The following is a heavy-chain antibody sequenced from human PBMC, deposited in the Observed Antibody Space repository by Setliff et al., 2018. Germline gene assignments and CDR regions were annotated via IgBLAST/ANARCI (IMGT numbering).Heavy chain of an antibody. CDR3: ARVKPFAMDV. CDR1: GLSYINDW. Sequence: PGGSLRLSCTASGLSYINDWVSWVRQAPGKGLEWLASINPHGSEKYYADSVKGRFTISRDNAKNSLSLQMNNLRTEDTAVYYCARVKPFAMDVWGQGTTVTVSS. V-gene: IGHV3-7*01. CDR2: INPHGSEK. J-gene: IGHJ6*02.